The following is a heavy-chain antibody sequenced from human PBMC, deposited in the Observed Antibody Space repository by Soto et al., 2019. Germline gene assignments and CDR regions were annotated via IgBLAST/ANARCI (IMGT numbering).Heavy chain of an antibody. CDR2: MYNSGTT. Sequence: QVQLQESGPGLVEPSQTLSLTCTVSGDSISSSGYFWSWIRQPPGKGLEWIGHMYNSGTTYSNPSLRGLVTISVDTSKDQLSLKLSAVTAADTAVYYWASGPDTDKVDCWGQGTLVTVSS. CDR3: ASGPDTDKVDC. D-gene: IGHD5-18*01. CDR1: GDSISSSGYF. J-gene: IGHJ4*02. V-gene: IGHV4-30-4*01.